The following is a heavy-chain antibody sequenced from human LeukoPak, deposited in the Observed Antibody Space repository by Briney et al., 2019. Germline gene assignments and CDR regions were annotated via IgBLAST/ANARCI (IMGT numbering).Heavy chain of an antibody. CDR3: QHYYDSSGYSN. Sequence: ASVKVSXKASGGTFSSYAISWVRQAPGQGLEWMGRIIPIFGTANYAQKFQGRVTITTDESTSTAYMELSSLRSEDTAVYYCQHYYDSSGYSNWGQGTLVTVSS. J-gene: IGHJ4*02. V-gene: IGHV1-69*05. CDR1: GGTFSSYA. D-gene: IGHD3-22*01. CDR2: IIPIFGTA.